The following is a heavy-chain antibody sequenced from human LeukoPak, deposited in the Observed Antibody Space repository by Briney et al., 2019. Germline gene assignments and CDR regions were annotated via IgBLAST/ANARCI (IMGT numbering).Heavy chain of an antibody. V-gene: IGHV3-21*01. CDR2: ISSSSSYI. D-gene: IGHD3-3*01. Sequence: GGSLRLSCAASGFTFSSYSMNWVRQAPGKGLEWVSSISSSSSYIYYADSVKGRFTISRDNAKNSLCLQMNSLRAEDTAVYYCARESGFWSGYQDAFDIWGQGTMVTVSS. CDR1: GFTFSSYS. CDR3: ARESGFWSGYQDAFDI. J-gene: IGHJ3*02.